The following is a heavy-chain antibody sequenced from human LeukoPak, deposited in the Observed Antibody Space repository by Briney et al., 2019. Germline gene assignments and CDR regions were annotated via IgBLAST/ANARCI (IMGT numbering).Heavy chain of an antibody. V-gene: IGHV3-23*01. CDR1: GFTLADYA. CDR2: ISGTSGST. D-gene: IGHD3-22*01. Sequence: AGGSLRLSCAASGFTLADYAMDWVRQAPGKGLEWVSAISGTSGSTYSADSVKGRFTISRDNSKNTLYLQMNSLRAEDTAVYYCARVGYSYDSSGYYGFDYWGQGTLVTVSS. J-gene: IGHJ4*02. CDR3: ARVGYSYDSSGYYGFDY.